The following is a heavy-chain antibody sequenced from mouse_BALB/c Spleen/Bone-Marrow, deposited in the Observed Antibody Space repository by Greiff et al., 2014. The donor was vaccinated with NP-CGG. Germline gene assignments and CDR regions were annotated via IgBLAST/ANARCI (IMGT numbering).Heavy chain of an antibody. CDR2: INPSNGGT. D-gene: IGHD3-3*01. Sequence: QVQLQQPGTELVKPGASVKLSCKASGYTFTSYYMFWVKQRPGQGLEWIGEINPSNGGTVFNEKFKSKVTLTVDKSSSTAYIQPSGLTSEDSAVYYCIRSAGTGFAYWGQGTLVTVS. CDR1: GYTFTSYY. V-gene: IGHV1-53*01. J-gene: IGHJ3*01. CDR3: IRSAGTGFAY.